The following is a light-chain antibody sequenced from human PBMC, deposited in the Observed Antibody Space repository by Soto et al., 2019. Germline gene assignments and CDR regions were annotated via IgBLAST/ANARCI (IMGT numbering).Light chain of an antibody. CDR2: DAS. V-gene: IGKV1-5*01. Sequence: DIPMTQSPSTLSASVGDRVTITCRASQSISSWLAWYQQKPGKAPKLLIYDASSLESGVPSRFSGNGSGTEFTLTISSLQPDDFATYYCQQYNSYWTFGQGTKVEIK. J-gene: IGKJ1*01. CDR1: QSISSW. CDR3: QQYNSYWT.